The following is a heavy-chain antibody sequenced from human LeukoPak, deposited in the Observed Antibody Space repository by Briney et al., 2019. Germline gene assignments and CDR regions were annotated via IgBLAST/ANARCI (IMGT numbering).Heavy chain of an antibody. V-gene: IGHV3-21*06. CDR2: ITSSSSYI. CDR3: ARDPYSGNYGNYYYYYMDV. Sequence: PGGSLRLSCAASGFTFSTYNMNWVRHAPGKGLEWISSITSSSSYIYYADSVKGRFTISRDNAKNSLFLQMNNLSPDDTAVYFCARDPYSGNYGNYYYYYMDVWGKGTTVTISS. D-gene: IGHD1-26*01. J-gene: IGHJ6*03. CDR1: GFTFSTYN.